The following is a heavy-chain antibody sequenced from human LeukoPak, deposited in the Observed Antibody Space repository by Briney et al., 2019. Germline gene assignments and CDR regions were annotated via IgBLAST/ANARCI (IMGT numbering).Heavy chain of an antibody. CDR1: GFTFSSYG. V-gene: IGHV3-23*01. J-gene: IGHJ6*03. D-gene: IGHD3-10*01. CDR2: ISGSGGST. Sequence: GGSLRLSCAASGFTFSSYGMHWVRQAPGKGLEWVSAISGSGGSTYYADSVKGRFTISRDNSENTLYLQMNSLRAEDTAVYYCAKGSVRGVIHYYYYMDVWGKGTTVTVSS. CDR3: AKGSVRGVIHYYYYMDV.